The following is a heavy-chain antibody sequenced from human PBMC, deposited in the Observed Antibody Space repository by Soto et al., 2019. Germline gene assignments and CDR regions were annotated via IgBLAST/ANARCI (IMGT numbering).Heavy chain of an antibody. Sequence: QVHLVQSGAEVKKPGSSVKVSCKASGYTVTSFDIDWVRQAPGQGLEWMGWMNPSSGDTGYAQQFQGRVTMTRNTSINTAYMELSSLRSEVTACEYCPRPFDYWGQGTLVTVSA. J-gene: IGHJ4*02. CDR3: PRPFDY. CDR1: GYTVTSFD. CDR2: MNPSSGDT. V-gene: IGHV1-8*02.